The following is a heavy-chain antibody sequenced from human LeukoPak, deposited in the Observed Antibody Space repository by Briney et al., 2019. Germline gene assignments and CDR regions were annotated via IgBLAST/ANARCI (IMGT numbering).Heavy chain of an antibody. CDR3: AKDPQPALGSPKNFDY. V-gene: IGHV3-23*01. CDR2: FSGSGGST. CDR1: GFTFSSYA. Sequence: GGSLRLSCAASGFTFSSYAMSWVRRAPGKGVEWVSAFSGSGGSTYYADSVKGRFTIYRDNTKNTLYLQMNSLRAEDTAVYYCAKDPQPALGSPKNFDYWGQGTLVTVSS. J-gene: IGHJ4*02. D-gene: IGHD3-3*02.